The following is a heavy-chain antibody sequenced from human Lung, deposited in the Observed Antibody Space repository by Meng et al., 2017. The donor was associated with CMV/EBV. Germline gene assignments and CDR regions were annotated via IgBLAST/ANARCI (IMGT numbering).Heavy chain of an antibody. CDR2: ISKSGLAI. J-gene: IGHJ4*02. V-gene: IGHV3-48*03. CDR3: ARMGRSAAFDY. Sequence: GESLKISCAASGFTFSSYELNWVRQAPGKGLEWFSYISKSGLAIYYGDSVKGRFTISRDNAKNSLYLQMNSLRAEDTAVYYCARMGRSAAFDYWGQGTLVXVSS. CDR1: GFTFSSYE. D-gene: IGHD6-13*01.